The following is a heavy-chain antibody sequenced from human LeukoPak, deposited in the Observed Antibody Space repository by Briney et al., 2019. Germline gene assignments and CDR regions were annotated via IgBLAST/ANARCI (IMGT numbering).Heavy chain of an antibody. J-gene: IGHJ4*02. CDR2: IYHGDSDT. V-gene: IGHV5-51*01. CDR3: ARRDGSGSPHFDY. CDR1: GYRFSSYW. D-gene: IGHD3-10*01. Sequence: GESLKISCKGSGYRFSSYWIGWVRQMPGKGLEWMGIIYHGDSDTRYSPSFQGLVNISADKSISTAYLQWSSLKASDTAMYFCARRDGSGSPHFDYWGQGTLVTVSS.